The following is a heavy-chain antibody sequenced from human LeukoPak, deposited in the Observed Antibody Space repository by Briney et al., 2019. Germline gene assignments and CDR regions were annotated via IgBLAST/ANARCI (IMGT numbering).Heavy chain of an antibody. CDR2: INTNTGNP. J-gene: IGHJ4*02. Sequence: GASVKLSCKASGYSFTKYALNWVRQAPGQGLEWMGWINTNTGNPTYAQGFTGRFVFSLDTSVSTAYLQISSLKAEDTAVYYCARRSRAPADSSAYRNPGDDYWGQGTLVTVSS. CDR3: ARRSRAPADSSAYRNPGDDY. CDR1: GYSFTKYA. V-gene: IGHV7-4-1*02. D-gene: IGHD3-22*01.